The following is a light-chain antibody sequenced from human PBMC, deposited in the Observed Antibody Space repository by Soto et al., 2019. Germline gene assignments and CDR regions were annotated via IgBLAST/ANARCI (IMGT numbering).Light chain of an antibody. CDR3: QQYNSYPIT. Sequence: DIKMTQSPSTLSASVGDRVTITCRASQTICNWLSWYQRKPGRAPNLLIYEASSLQSGVPSRFSGSGSGTEFTLTISSLQPEDFATYYCQQYNSYPITFGGGTKVDIK. CDR1: QTICNW. V-gene: IGKV1-5*01. CDR2: EAS. J-gene: IGKJ4*01.